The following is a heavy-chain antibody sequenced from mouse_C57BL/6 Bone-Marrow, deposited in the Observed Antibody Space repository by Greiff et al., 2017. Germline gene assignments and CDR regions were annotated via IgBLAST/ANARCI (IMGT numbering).Heavy chain of an antibody. CDR3: ANYYYGSSPYFDY. V-gene: IGHV1-55*01. Sequence: VQLQQPGAELVKPGASVKMSCKASGYTFTSYWITWVKQRPGQGLEWIGDIYPGSGSTNYNEKFKSKATLTVDTSSSTAYMQLSSLTSEDSAVYYCANYYYGSSPYFDYWGQGTTLTVSS. CDR2: IYPGSGST. CDR1: GYTFTSYW. D-gene: IGHD1-1*01. J-gene: IGHJ2*01.